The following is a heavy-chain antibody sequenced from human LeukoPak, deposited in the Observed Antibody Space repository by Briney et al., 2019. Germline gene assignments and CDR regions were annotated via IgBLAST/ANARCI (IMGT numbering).Heavy chain of an antibody. CDR3: ARSSKMYDSSGYGLDH. CDR1: GFTFSIYT. D-gene: IGHD3-22*01. J-gene: IGHJ5*02. V-gene: IGHV3-21*06. Sequence: GGSLRLSCATSGFTFSIYTMNWVRQAPGKGLEWLSSISSGSSYISYAGSLKGRFTISRDTAKNSLFLQMNSLRVEDTAVYYCARSSKMYDSSGYGLDHWGQGTLAIVSS. CDR2: ISSGSSYI.